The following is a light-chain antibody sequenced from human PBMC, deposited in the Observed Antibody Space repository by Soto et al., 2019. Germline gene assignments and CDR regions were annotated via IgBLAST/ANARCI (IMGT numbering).Light chain of an antibody. CDR3: QQYGTSPPLT. V-gene: IGKV3-20*01. CDR2: GVS. Sequence: TQSPGTLSLSPGERATISCRASQSVCRGCLAWYQQKSGQAPRLLIFGVSNRATGIPDRFSGSGSGTDFTLTISRLEPEDVAVYYCQQYGTSPPLTFGGGTRVDI. J-gene: IGKJ4*01. CDR1: QSVCRGC.